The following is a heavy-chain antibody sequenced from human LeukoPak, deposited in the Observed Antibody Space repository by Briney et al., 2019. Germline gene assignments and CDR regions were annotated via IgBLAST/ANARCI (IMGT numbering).Heavy chain of an antibody. CDR2: ISGSGT. CDR1: GFTFRSYA. J-gene: IGHJ3*02. D-gene: IGHD4-17*01. V-gene: IGHV3-23*01. CDR3: ARDPNGDYIGAFDM. Sequence: GGSLRLSCVTSGFTFRSYAMIWVRQAPERGLQWVSGISGSGTYYADFAKGRFTISRDNSKNTLYLQMNSLRAEDTATYYCARDPNGDYIGAFDMWGQGTMVTVS.